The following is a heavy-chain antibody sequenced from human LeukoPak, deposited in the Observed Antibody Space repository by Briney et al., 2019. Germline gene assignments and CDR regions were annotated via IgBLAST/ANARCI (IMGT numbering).Heavy chain of an antibody. CDR3: ARGSCSGGSCLDFDY. CDR2: ISAYNGNT. Sequence: ASVTVSCKASGYTFTSYGISWVRQAPGQGLEWMGWISAYNGNTNYAQKLQGRVTMTTDTSTSTAYMELRSLRSEDTAVYYCARGSCSGGSCLDFDYWGQGTLVTVSS. CDR1: GYTFTSYG. J-gene: IGHJ4*02. V-gene: IGHV1-18*01. D-gene: IGHD2-15*01.